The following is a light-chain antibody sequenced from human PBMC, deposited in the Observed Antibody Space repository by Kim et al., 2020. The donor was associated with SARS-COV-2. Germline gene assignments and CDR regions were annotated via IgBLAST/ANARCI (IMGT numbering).Light chain of an antibody. J-gene: IGLJ2*01. V-gene: IGLV7-46*01. Sequence: GATGTLSCGSGTGAVTDRHYPYWVQQKPGQAPKTLIYNSNNRHSWTPARFSGSLLGGKASLILSGAQPEDEADYYCLLSYSAVLVLFGGGTQLTVL. CDR1: TGAVTDRHY. CDR2: NSN. CDR3: LLSYSAVLVL.